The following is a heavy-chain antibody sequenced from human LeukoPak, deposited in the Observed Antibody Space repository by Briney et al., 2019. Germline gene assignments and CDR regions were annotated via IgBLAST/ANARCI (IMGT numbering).Heavy chain of an antibody. CDR2: ISNSGANI. CDR3: AKRGGLPAAPDY. Sequence: GGSLRLSCAASGFTFSSYAMSWVRQTPGKGLEWVSTISNSGANINYADSVKGRFTISRDNSKNTLFLQMNSLRAEDTAVYYCAKRGGLPAAPDYWGQGTLVTVPS. D-gene: IGHD2-2*01. V-gene: IGHV3-23*01. J-gene: IGHJ4*02. CDR1: GFTFSSYA.